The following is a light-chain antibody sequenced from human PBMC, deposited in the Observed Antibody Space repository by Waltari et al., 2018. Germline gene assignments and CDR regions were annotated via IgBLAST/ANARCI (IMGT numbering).Light chain of an antibody. V-gene: IGKV4-1*01. CDR3: QQYCTSPIT. CDR1: HNVLYSSNNKNY. CDR2: WAS. J-gene: IGKJ5*01. Sequence: DIVMTQSPDSLVVSLGERDINNCKSCHNVLYSSNNKNYLAWYQQKPGQPLKLLIYWASTLGSGFPVRVSGSGSGTDFTLPITSLQAGAVAVYYCQQYCTSPITFGHGSRLEI.